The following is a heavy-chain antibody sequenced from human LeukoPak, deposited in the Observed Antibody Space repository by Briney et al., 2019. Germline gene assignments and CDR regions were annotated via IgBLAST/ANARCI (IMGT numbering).Heavy chain of an antibody. J-gene: IGHJ6*02. V-gene: IGHV3-64D*09. Sequence: GGSLRLSCSASGFTFSSYAMHWVRQAPGKGLEYVSAISSNGGSTYYADSVKGRFTISRDNSKNTLYLQMSSLRDEDTAVYYCVKAVGAKGDYYYYYGMDVWGQGTTVTVSS. D-gene: IGHD1-26*01. CDR2: ISSNGGST. CDR1: GFTFSSYA. CDR3: VKAVGAKGDYYYYYGMDV.